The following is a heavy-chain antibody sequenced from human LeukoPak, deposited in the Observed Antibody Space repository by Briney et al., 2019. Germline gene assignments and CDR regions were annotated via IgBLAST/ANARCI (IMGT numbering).Heavy chain of an antibody. CDR3: ARDYSSGWYNWFDP. Sequence: ASVKVSCKASGYTFTSYDINWVRQATGQGLEWMGWVNPNSGNTGYAQKFKGRVTMTRNTSISTAYMELSSLRSEDTAVYYCARDYSSGWYNWFDPWGQGTLVTVSS. CDR1: GYTFTSYD. J-gene: IGHJ5*02. CDR2: VNPNSGNT. D-gene: IGHD6-19*01. V-gene: IGHV1-8*01.